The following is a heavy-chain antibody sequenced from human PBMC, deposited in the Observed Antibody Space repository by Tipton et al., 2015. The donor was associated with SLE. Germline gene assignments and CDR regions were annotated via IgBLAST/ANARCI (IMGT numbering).Heavy chain of an antibody. CDR1: GFTFGSYT. J-gene: IGHJ6*03. CDR3: ARVGQQLALYYYMDV. Sequence: SLRLSCAASGFTFGSYTMNWVRQAPGKGLEWVSAIDTSSDYMFYADSVKGQFTISRDNAKNSLHLQMNSLRAEDTAVYYCARVGQQLALYYYMDVWGKGTTVTVSS. V-gene: IGHV3-21*01. D-gene: IGHD6-13*01. CDR2: IDTSSDYM.